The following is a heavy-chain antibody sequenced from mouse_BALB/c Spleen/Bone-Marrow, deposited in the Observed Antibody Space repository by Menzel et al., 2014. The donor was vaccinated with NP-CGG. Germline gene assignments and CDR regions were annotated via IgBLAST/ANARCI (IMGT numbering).Heavy chain of an antibody. CDR1: GYTFSSYW. CDR3: ARGIDYYAMDY. Sequence: VQLQQSGAELMKPGASVKISCKATGYTFSSYWIEWVKQRPGHGLEWIGEILPGSGSTNYNEKFKGKATFTADTSSNTAYMQLSSLASEDSAVYYCARGIDYYAMDYWGQGTSVTVSS. CDR2: ILPGSGST. J-gene: IGHJ4*01. V-gene: IGHV1-9*01.